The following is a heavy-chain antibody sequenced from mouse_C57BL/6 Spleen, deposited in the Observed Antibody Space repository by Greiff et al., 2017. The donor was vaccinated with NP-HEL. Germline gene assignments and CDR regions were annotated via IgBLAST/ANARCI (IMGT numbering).Heavy chain of an antibody. CDR2: ISDGGSYT. D-gene: IGHD5-1*01. J-gene: IGHJ2*01. V-gene: IGHV5-4*01. CDR3: ERERSTYYFDD. Sequence: DVKLVESGGGLVKPGGSLKLSCAASGFTFSSYAMSWVRQTPEKRLEWVATISDGGSYTYYPDNVKGRFTISRDNAKNNLYLQMSHLKSEDTAMYYCERERSTYYFDDWGQGTTLTVSS. CDR1: GFTFSSYA.